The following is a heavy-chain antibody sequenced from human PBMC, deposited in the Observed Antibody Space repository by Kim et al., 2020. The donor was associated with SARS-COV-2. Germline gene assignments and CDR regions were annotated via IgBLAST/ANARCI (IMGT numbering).Heavy chain of an antibody. V-gene: IGHV4-34*01. D-gene: IGHD3-16*02. Sequence: SETLSLTCAVYGGSFSGYYWSWIRQPPGKGLEWIGEINHSGSTNYNPSLKSRVTISVDTSKNQFSLKLSSVTAADTAVYYCARGGNYDYVWGSYRYTGWFDPWGQGTLVTVSS. CDR1: GGSFSGYY. CDR3: ARGGNYDYVWGSYRYTGWFDP. CDR2: INHSGST. J-gene: IGHJ5*02.